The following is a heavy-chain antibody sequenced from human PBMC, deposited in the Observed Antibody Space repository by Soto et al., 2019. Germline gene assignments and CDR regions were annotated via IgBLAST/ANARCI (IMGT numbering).Heavy chain of an antibody. J-gene: IGHJ6*02. V-gene: IGHV1-58*01. Sequence: SVKVFCKASGFTFTSSAVQWVRQARGQRLEWIGWIVVGSGNTNYAQKFQERVTITRDMSTSTAYMELSSLRSEDTAVYYCAAQGTYYDILTGHRDYYYGMDVWGQGTTVTVSS. CDR3: AAQGTYYDILTGHRDYYYGMDV. CDR1: GFTFTSSA. D-gene: IGHD3-9*01. CDR2: IVVGSGNT.